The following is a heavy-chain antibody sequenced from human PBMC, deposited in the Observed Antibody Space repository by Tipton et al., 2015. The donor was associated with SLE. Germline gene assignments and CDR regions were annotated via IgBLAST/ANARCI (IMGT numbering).Heavy chain of an antibody. D-gene: IGHD1-1*01. J-gene: IGHJ3*02. CDR3: ARVLGWHHNDINDAFDI. V-gene: IGHV4-59*11. Sequence: TLSLTCTVSGGSISSHYWSWIRQPPGKGLEWIGHIYYTGTTNYNPSLRSRVTISVDTPKNQFSLKLTSVTAADTAVYYCARVLGWHHNDINDAFDIWGQGTVVTVSS. CDR2: IYYTGTT. CDR1: GGSISSHY.